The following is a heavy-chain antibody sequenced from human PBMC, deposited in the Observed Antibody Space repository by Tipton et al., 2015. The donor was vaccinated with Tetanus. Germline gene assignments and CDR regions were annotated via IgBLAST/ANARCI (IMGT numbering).Heavy chain of an antibody. CDR3: ARGGTYYYGSGHDF. D-gene: IGHD3-10*01. V-gene: IGHV3-7*04. CDR1: GFSFSNYW. CDR2: IKNDGSEK. Sequence: GSLRLSCAASGFSFSNYWMIWVRQAPGKGLEWVASIKNDGSEKNYVESVKGRFTISRDNTRNSLYLQMTSLRAEDTAVYYCARGGTYYYGSGHDFWGQGTLVTVSA. J-gene: IGHJ4*02.